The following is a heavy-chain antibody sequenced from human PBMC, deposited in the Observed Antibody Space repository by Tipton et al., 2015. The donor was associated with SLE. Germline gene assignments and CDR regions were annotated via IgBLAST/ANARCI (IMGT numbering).Heavy chain of an antibody. V-gene: IGHV4-59*12. CDR3: ARDSRFLEWFHAFDI. D-gene: IGHD3-3*01. CDR1: GGSISSYY. J-gene: IGHJ3*02. CDR2: IYHSGST. Sequence: TLSLTCTVSGGSISSYYWSWIRQPPGKGLEWIGSIYHSGSTYYNPSLKSRVTISVDTSKNQFSLKLSSVTAADTAVYYCARDSRFLEWFHAFDIWGQGTMVTVSS.